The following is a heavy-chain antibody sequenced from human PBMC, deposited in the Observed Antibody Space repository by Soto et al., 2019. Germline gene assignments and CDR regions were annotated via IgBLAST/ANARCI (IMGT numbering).Heavy chain of an antibody. CDR1: GYTFTSYG. D-gene: IGHD1-26*01. CDR3: ARDVGDSGSHWFDS. Sequence: ASVKVSCKASGYTFTSYGISWVRQAPGQGLEWMGIINPSGSSTRYAQNFQGRVTMTRDTSSNTVYMELSSLRFEDTAVYYCARDVGDSGSHWFDSWGQGSLVTVSS. CDR2: INPSGSST. J-gene: IGHJ5*01. V-gene: IGHV1-46*01.